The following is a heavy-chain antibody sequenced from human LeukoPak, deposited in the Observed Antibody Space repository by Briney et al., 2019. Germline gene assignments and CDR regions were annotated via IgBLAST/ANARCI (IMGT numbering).Heavy chain of an antibody. CDR3: PSGYDSGSYHLSH. J-gene: IGHJ4*01. V-gene: IGHV1-8*01. D-gene: IGHD3-10*01. Sequence: AAVHVSCKACVYTFPSYDIDWVGQAAGQGLAWMGWMNPNRGKTGQEPKLQDRITMASNTSISTAHIDLSSLTCGAPAVFFFPSGYDSGSYHLSHWGHGTLGTVSS. CDR2: MNPNRGKT. CDR1: VYTFPSYD.